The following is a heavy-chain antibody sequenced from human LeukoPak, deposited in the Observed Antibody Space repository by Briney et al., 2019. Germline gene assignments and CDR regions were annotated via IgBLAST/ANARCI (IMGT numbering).Heavy chain of an antibody. J-gene: IGHJ4*02. CDR1: GFTFSSYG. D-gene: IGHD6-13*01. CDR3: VKDRRYSSNWYYFDY. Sequence: GGSRRFSGSASGFTFSSYGMHWVRQAPGKGLEYVSAISSNGGSTYYADSVKVRFTNPRDNSKNTLYLKMSSLRAEDTAVYYCVKDRRYSSNWYYFDYWGQGTLCIVSS. CDR2: ISSNGGST. V-gene: IGHV3-64D*09.